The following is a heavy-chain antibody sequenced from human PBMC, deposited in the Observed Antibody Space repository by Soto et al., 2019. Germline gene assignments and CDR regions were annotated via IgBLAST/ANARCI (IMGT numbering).Heavy chain of an antibody. CDR3: AKDLSQLHPMNWFDP. CDR2: ISGSGGST. D-gene: IGHD2-2*01. Sequence: EVQLLESGGGLVQPGGSLRLSCAASGFTFSSYAMSWVRQAPGKGLEWVSAISGSGGSTYYADSVKGRFTISRDNSKNSLDLQMNSLRAEDTAVYYCAKDLSQLHPMNWFDPWGQGTLVTVSS. V-gene: IGHV3-23*01. J-gene: IGHJ5*02. CDR1: GFTFSSYA.